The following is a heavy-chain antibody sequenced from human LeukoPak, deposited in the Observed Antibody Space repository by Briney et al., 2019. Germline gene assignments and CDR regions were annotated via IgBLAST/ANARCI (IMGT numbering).Heavy chain of an antibody. CDR2: IYSGGNT. J-gene: IGHJ4*02. CDR1: GFTVSSNY. Sequence: GGSLRLSCAASGFTVSSNYMSWVRQAPGKGPEWVSVIYSGGNTYYAGSVKGRFTISRDNSKNTLYLQMNSLRAEDTAVYHCARGLYGDNSDYWGQGTLVTVSS. CDR3: ARGLYGDNSDY. D-gene: IGHD4-23*01. V-gene: IGHV3-66*01.